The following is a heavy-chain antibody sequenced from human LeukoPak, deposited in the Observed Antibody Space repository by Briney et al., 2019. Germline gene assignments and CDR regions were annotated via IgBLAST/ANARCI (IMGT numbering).Heavy chain of an antibody. CDR2: INPNSGGT. V-gene: IGHV1-2*02. J-gene: IGHJ6*02. D-gene: IGHD3-22*01. CDR1: GYTFTGYY. CDR3: ARTYYYDSSGYSIMYYYYYGMGV. Sequence: ASVKVSCKASGYTFTGYYMHWVRQAPGQGLEWMGWINPNSGGTNYAQKFQGRVTMTRDTSISTAYMELSRLRSDDTAVYYCARTYYYDSSGYSIMYYYYYGMGVWGQGTTVTVSS.